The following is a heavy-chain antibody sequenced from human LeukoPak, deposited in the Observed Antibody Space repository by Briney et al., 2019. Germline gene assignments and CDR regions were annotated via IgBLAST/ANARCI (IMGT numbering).Heavy chain of an antibody. CDR2: ISSSSSYI. CDR1: GFTFSSYS. V-gene: IGHV3-21*01. J-gene: IGHJ4*02. Sequence: PWGSLRLSCAASGFTFSSYSMNWVRQAPGKGLELVSSISSSSSYIYYADSVKGRFTISRDNAKNSLYLQMNSLRAEDAAVYYCATSGSRPFDYWGQGTLVTVSS. CDR3: ATSGSRPFDY. D-gene: IGHD1-26*01.